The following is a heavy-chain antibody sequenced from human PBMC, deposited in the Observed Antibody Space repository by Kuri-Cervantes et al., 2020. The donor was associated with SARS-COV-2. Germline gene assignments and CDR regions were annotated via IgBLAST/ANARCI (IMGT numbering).Heavy chain of an antibody. Sequence: GSRRLSCTVSGGSISSSTSSSSYYWGWILQPPGKGLEWIGSIYYSGSTYYNPSLKNRVTISVDTSKNQFSLKLSSVTAADTAVYYCARRSTSITIFGVVNINPFDYWGQGTLVTVSS. CDR2: IYYSGST. CDR1: GGSISSSTSSSSYY. D-gene: IGHD3-3*01. V-gene: IGHV4-39*01. CDR3: ARRSTSITIFGVVNINPFDY. J-gene: IGHJ4*02.